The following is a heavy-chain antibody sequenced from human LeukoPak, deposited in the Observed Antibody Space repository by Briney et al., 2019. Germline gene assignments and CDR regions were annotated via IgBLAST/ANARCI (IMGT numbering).Heavy chain of an antibody. J-gene: IGHJ4*02. D-gene: IGHD5-12*01. CDR2: INHSGST. CDR3: ARSHGYSGYDLFY. Sequence: SETLSLTCAVYGGSFSGYYWSWIRQLPGKGLEWIGEINHSGSTNYNPSLKSRVTISGDTSKNQFSLQLSSVTAADTAVYYCARSHGYSGYDLFYWGQGTLVTVSS. V-gene: IGHV4-34*01. CDR1: GGSFSGYY.